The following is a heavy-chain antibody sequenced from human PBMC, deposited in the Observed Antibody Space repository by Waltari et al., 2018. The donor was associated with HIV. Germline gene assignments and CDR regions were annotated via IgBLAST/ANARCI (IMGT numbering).Heavy chain of an antibody. CDR2: INHSGST. V-gene: IGHV4-34*01. Sequence: QVQLQQWGAGLLKPSETLSLTCAVYGGSFSGYYWSWIRQPPGKGLEWMGEINHSGSTNYNPSLKSRVTISVDTSKNQFSLKLSSVTAADTAVYYCARGREWFGSYYYGMDVWGQGTTVTVSS. D-gene: IGHD3-10*01. CDR3: ARGREWFGSYYYGMDV. J-gene: IGHJ6*02. CDR1: GGSFSGYY.